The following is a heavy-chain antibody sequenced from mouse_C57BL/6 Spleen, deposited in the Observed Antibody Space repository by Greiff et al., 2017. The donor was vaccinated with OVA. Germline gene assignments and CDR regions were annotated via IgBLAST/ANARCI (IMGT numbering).Heavy chain of an antibody. Sequence: EVMLVESGGGLVKPGGSLKLSCAASGFTFSSYAMSWVRQTPEKRLEWVATISDGGSYTYYPDNVKGRFTISRDKAKNNLYLQMSHLKSEDTAMYYCARRAMDYWGQGTSVTVSS. CDR3: ARRAMDY. V-gene: IGHV5-4*03. CDR1: GFTFSSYA. J-gene: IGHJ4*01. CDR2: ISDGGSYT.